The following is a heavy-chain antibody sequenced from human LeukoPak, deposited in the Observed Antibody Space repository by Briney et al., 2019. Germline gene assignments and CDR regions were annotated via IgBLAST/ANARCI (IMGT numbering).Heavy chain of an antibody. CDR2: ISSSGSAI. Sequence: PGGSLRLSCAASGFTVSSYEMNWVRQAPGKGLEWISYISSSGSAIYYADSVKGRFTISRDNAKNSLYLQMNSLRAEDTAVYYCARDQEPDAFDIWGQGTMVTVSS. D-gene: IGHD1-26*01. CDR1: GFTVSSYE. CDR3: ARDQEPDAFDI. J-gene: IGHJ3*02. V-gene: IGHV3-48*03.